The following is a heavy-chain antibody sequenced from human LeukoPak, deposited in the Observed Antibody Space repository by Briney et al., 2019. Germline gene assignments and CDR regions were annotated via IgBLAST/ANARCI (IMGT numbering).Heavy chain of an antibody. CDR2: ISGGGGTT. CDR1: GFTFNTYA. V-gene: IGHV3-23*01. J-gene: IGHJ4*02. D-gene: IGHD3-10*01. Sequence: PGGSLTLTCAASGFTFNTYAMSWVRQAPGKGLEWVSVISGGGGTTSYADSVKGRFTISRDNSKSTLYLQMNSLRAEDTAVYYCANRAPYFYASGSHVDYWRQGTLVTVSS. CDR3: ANRAPYFYASGSHVDY.